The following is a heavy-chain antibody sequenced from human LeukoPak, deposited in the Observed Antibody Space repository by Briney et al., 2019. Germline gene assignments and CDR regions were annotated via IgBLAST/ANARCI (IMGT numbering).Heavy chain of an antibody. V-gene: IGHV3-7*01. J-gene: IGHJ4*02. D-gene: IGHD3-16*01. Sequence: GGSPRVSCVAPGFTATISYMSGVPQAPGKGGWWGATIKLDGSEQYYIDSLKGRFTISRDNAKSSLFLQMNSLRADGTAIYYCARDRVGWGWSLEYWGQGTLVTVSS. CDR2: IKLDGSEQ. CDR1: GFTATISY. CDR3: ARDRVGWGWSLEY.